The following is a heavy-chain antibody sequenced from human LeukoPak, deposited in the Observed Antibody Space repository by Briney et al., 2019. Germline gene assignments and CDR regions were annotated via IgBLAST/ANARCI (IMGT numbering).Heavy chain of an antibody. D-gene: IGHD4-17*01. CDR2: VYSSEIT. CDR3: ARCDSVTALDY. Sequence: SETLSLTCTVSGGSISSYYWSWIRQPPGKRLEWIGYVYSSEITNYNPSLKSRVTLSLDTSGNQFSLKLTSVTAADTAVYYCARCDSVTALDYWGQGTLVTVSS. J-gene: IGHJ4*02. V-gene: IGHV4-59*01. CDR1: GGSISSYY.